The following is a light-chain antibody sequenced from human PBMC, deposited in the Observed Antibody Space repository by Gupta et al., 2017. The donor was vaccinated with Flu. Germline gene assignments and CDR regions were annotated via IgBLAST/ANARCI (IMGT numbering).Light chain of an antibody. J-gene: IGLJ3*02. Sequence: QSALTPPASVSGSPGQSIPISCTGTSSDVGGYNYVSWYQQHPGKAPKLMIYEVSNRPSGVSHRFSGSKSGNTASLTISGLQAEDEADYYCSSYTSSSTWVFGGGTKLTVL. CDR2: EVS. CDR3: SSYTSSSTWV. V-gene: IGLV2-14*01. CDR1: SSDVGGYNY.